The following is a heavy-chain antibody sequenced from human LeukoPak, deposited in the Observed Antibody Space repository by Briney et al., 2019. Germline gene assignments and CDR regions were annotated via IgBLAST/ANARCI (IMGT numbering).Heavy chain of an antibody. CDR1: GFTFSSYA. CDR2: IVGSGDST. D-gene: IGHD2-15*01. J-gene: IGHJ3*01. CDR3: ARHSRAYCYTNFGL. V-gene: IGHV3-23*01. Sequence: PGGSLRLSCAASGFTFSSYAMSWVRQAPGKGLEWVSGIVGSGDSTYYAASVRGGVTISRENSKNILCLQMNSLRPDDTAVYSCARHSRAYCYTNFGLWGQGTTVTVSS.